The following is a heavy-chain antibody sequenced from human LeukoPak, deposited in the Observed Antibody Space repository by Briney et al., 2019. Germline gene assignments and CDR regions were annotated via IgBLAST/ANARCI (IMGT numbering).Heavy chain of an antibody. V-gene: IGHV3-21*01. Sequence: GGSLRLSCAASGFTFGSYSMTWVRQAPGKGLEWVSLIDSNSNFMNYADSVKGRFTISRDNAKKSLYLEMKSLRAEDTAVYYCAKDSHSWSRDYWGQGTLVTVSS. CDR3: AKDSHSWSRDY. CDR2: IDSNSNFM. J-gene: IGHJ4*02. CDR1: GFTFGSYS. D-gene: IGHD6-13*01.